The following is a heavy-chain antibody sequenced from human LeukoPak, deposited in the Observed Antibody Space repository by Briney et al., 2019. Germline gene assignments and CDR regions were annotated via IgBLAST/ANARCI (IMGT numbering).Heavy chain of an antibody. V-gene: IGHV3-9*01. CDR2: ISWNSGSI. Sequence: GGSLRLSCAASGFTFDDYAMHWVRQAPGKGPEWVSGISWNSGSIGYADSVKGRFTISRDNAKNSLYLQMNSLRAEDTALYYCAKAGYSYGYADYWGQGTLVTVSS. J-gene: IGHJ4*02. CDR3: AKAGYSYGYADY. D-gene: IGHD5-18*01. CDR1: GFTFDDYA.